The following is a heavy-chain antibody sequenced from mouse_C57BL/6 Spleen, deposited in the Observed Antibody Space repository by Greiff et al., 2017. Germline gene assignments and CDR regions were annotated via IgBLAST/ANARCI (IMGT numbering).Heavy chain of an antibody. V-gene: IGHV5-17*01. D-gene: IGHD2-4*01. Sequence: DVHLVESGGGLVKPGGSLKLSCAASGFTFSDYGMHWVRQAPEKGLEWVAYISSGSSTIYYADTVKGRFTISRDNAKNTLFLQMTSLRSEDTAMYYCARNYYDYSFAYWGQGTLVTVSA. CDR3: ARNYYDYSFAY. CDR1: GFTFSDYG. J-gene: IGHJ3*01. CDR2: ISSGSSTI.